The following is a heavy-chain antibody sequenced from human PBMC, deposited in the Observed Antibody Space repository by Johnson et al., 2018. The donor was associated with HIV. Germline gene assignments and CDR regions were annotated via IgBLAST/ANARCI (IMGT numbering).Heavy chain of an antibody. Sequence: VPPAESGGGVVLPGGSRRLSCAASGFTFDNYGMSWVRQVPGKGLEWVSGINWNGGSTGYADSVQGRFTISRDNSKNTLYLQMNSLRAEDTAVYYCAKDKAVVTALYDAFDIWGQGTMVTVSS. V-gene: IGHV3-20*04. CDR2: INWNGGST. D-gene: IGHD2-21*02. J-gene: IGHJ3*02. CDR1: GFTFDNYG. CDR3: AKDKAVVTALYDAFDI.